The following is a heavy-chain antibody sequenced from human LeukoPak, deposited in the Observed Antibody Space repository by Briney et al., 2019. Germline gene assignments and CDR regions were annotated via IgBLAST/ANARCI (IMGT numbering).Heavy chain of an antibody. J-gene: IGHJ6*02. D-gene: IGHD6-19*01. CDR2: ISYDGSNK. CDR1: GFTFSSYG. V-gene: IGHV3-30*03. Sequence: GRSLRLSCAASGFTFSSYGMHWVRQAPGKGLEWVAVISYDGSNKYYADSVRGRFTISRDNSKNTLYLQMNSLRAEDTAVYYCAREYDVSGWYNGMDVWGQGTTVTVSS. CDR3: AREYDVSGWYNGMDV.